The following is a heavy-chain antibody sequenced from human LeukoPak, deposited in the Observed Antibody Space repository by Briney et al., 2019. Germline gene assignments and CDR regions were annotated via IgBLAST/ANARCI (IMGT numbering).Heavy chain of an antibody. D-gene: IGHD5-24*01. Sequence: PSETLSLTCTVSGGSIGSASSYWAWIRQPPGKGLEWIGIMYYTGGTYYNPSLKSRVTISGDTSKNQFSLKLSSVTAADTAVYYCASPGGNRWLQFYHFDYWGQGTLATVSP. J-gene: IGHJ4*02. CDR1: GGSIGSASSY. CDR3: ASPGGNRWLQFYHFDY. CDR2: MYYTGGT. V-gene: IGHV4-39*01.